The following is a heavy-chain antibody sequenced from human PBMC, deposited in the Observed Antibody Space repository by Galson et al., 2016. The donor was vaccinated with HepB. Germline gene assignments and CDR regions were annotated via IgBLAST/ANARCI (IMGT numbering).Heavy chain of an antibody. D-gene: IGHD6-6*01. Sequence: SVKVSCKASGYSFSSYGISWVRQAPAQALEYLGWIDTSNGNTNYPQKFQDRVTLTTDTSTSTTYMELRSLISDDTAVYYCARHYSSTWPAGLIFDSWGPGTRVTVSS. CDR1: GYSFSSYG. CDR3: ARHYSSTWPAGLIFDS. V-gene: IGHV1-18*04. CDR2: IDTSNGNT. J-gene: IGHJ4*02.